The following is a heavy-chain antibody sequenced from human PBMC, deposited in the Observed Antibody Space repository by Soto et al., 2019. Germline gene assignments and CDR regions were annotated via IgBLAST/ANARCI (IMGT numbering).Heavy chain of an antibody. V-gene: IGHV3-33*01. CDR1: GFTFSDYG. D-gene: IGHD1-1*01. Sequence: QVQLVQSGGGVVQPGRSLRLSCAASGFTFSDYGMHWVRQAPGKGLEWVALVWYDGTNKYYADSVKGRFTISRDNSKNTLYLQMNSQRAEDTALYYWAIPLGGNAMRYFDLWGRGSLVTVSS. CDR2: VWYDGTNK. J-gene: IGHJ2*01. CDR3: AIPLGGNAMRYFDL.